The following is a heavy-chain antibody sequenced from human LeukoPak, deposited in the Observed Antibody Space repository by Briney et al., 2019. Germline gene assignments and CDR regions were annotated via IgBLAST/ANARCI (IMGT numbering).Heavy chain of an antibody. CDR2: IWYDGSNK. Sequence: GRSLRLPCAASGFTFSSYGMHWVRQAPGKGLEWVAVIWYDGSNKYYADSVKGRFTISRDNSKDTLYLQMNSLRAEDTAVYYCARGGGSSGPTGYGMDVWGQGTTVTVSS. D-gene: IGHD6-19*01. CDR3: ARGGGSSGPTGYGMDV. V-gene: IGHV3-33*01. CDR1: GFTFSSYG. J-gene: IGHJ6*02.